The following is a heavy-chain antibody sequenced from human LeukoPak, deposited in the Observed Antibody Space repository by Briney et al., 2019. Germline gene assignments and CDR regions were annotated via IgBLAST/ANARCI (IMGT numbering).Heavy chain of an antibody. J-gene: IGHJ4*02. CDR1: GCFFSNYA. Sequence: PGESLRLSCAASGCFFSNYALSWVRQAPGKGLEWVSAISGSVDNKYYADPVRRRFTYAGDNSKNTLYLQMNSLRAEDTAIYFCAKSRSGVSSCYNYWGQGTLVTVSS. D-gene: IGHD2-15*01. CDR3: AKSRSGVSSCYNY. CDR2: ISGSVDNK. V-gene: IGHV3-23*01.